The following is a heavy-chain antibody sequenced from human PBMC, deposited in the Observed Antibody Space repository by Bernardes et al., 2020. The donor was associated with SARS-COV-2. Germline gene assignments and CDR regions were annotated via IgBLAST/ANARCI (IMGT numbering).Heavy chain of an antibody. J-gene: IGHJ6*02. CDR3: AGSSCGIECYIGGLRSWDYGMDV. D-gene: IGHD2-21*01. CDR2: WYSSGNN. CDR1: GGSIRCSNYY. V-gene: IGHV4-39*01. Sequence: SETLSLTCTVSGGSIRCSNYYWGWLPPAPGQGLECIGCWYSSGNNYYNPSLQIRVTVYVATSKNQFSLRLGFATAADTAVYSCAGSSCGIECYIGGLRSWDYGMDVWGQGTTVIVS.